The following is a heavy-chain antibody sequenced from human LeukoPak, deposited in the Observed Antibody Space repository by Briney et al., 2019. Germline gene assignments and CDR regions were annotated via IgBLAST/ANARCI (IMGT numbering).Heavy chain of an antibody. CDR3: AGQHNSGYVVPSYYGLDV. V-gene: IGHV4-34*01. CDR1: AESFSDYY. CDR2: INHSGST. D-gene: IGHD3-22*01. J-gene: IGHJ6*02. Sequence: SETLSLTCAVFAESFSDYYWNWIRQPPGKGLEWIGEINHSGSTNYNSSLKSRVTISVDTSKNQFSLKLSSVTAADTAVYYCAGQHNSGYVVPSYYGLDVWGQGTTVTVSS.